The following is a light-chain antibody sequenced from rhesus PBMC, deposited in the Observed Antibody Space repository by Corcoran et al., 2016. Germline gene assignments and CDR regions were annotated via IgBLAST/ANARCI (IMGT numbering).Light chain of an antibody. J-gene: IGKJ2*01. CDR2: KAS. V-gene: IGKV1-74*01. CDR1: ENVNNY. CDR3: QHNYGTPYS. Sequence: DIQMTQSPSSLSASVGDRVTITCRTSENVNNYLNWYQQKPGKAPKLLIYKASPLQSGVPSRFSGRGSGTDYTFTISSLQSEDVATYYCQHNYGTPYSFGQGTKVEIK.